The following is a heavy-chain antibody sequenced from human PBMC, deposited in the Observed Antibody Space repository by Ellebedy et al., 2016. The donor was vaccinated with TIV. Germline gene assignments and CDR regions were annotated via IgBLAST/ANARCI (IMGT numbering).Heavy chain of an antibody. J-gene: IGHJ3*02. CDR3: ARRITMFLDAFDI. V-gene: IGHV4-39*01. D-gene: IGHD3-10*02. Sequence: MPGGSLRLSCTVSGGSISRSTCYWGWIRQPPGKGLEWIGNIYYSGSTYYNPSLKSRVTISVETSKNQFSLKLSSVTAADTAVYYCARRITMFLDAFDIWGQGTMVTVSS. CDR1: GGSISRSTCY. CDR2: IYYSGST.